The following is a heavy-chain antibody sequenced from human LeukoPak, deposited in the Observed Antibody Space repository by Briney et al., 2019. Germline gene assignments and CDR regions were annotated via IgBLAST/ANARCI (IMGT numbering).Heavy chain of an antibody. V-gene: IGHV3-7*01. Sequence: GGSLRLSCAASGFTFGSYWMSWVRQAPGKGLEWVANIKQDGSEKYYVDSVKGRFTISRDNAKNSLYLQMNSLRAEDTAVYYRASPNYYDSSGFVYWGQGTLVTVSS. CDR2: IKQDGSEK. CDR1: GFTFGSYW. D-gene: IGHD3-22*01. J-gene: IGHJ4*02. CDR3: ASPNYYDSSGFVY.